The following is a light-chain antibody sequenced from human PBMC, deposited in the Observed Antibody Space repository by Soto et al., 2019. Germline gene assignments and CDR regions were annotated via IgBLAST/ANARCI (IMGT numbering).Light chain of an antibody. CDR3: SSYTSTTTLEV. V-gene: IGLV2-14*01. J-gene: IGLJ1*01. Sequence: QSVLTQPASVSGSPGQSITISCTGTSSDVGGYNYVSWFQQHPGKAPKLMIYEVSNRPSGISNRFSGSKSGNTASLTISGLQAADEADYYCSSYTSTTTLEVFGTGTKVTVL. CDR1: SSDVGGYNY. CDR2: EVS.